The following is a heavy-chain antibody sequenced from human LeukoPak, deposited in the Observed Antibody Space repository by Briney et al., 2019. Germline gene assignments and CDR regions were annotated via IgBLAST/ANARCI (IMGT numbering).Heavy chain of an antibody. J-gene: IGHJ4*02. Sequence: RGSLRLSCAASGFTFSSYGMHWVRQAPGKGLEWVAFIRYDGSNKYYADSVKGRFTISRDNSKNTLYLQMNSLRAEDTAVYYCAKAVAARLDYWGQGTLVTVSS. CDR1: GFTFSSYG. D-gene: IGHD6-6*01. V-gene: IGHV3-30*02. CDR3: AKAVAARLDY. CDR2: IRYDGSNK.